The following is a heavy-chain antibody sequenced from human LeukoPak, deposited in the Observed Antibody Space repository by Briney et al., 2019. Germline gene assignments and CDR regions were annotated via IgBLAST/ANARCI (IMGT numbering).Heavy chain of an antibody. J-gene: IGHJ6*02. CDR3: AKVRDIVYYGMDV. D-gene: IGHD2-15*01. CDR1: GFTFSSYA. V-gene: IGHV3-23*01. Sequence: GGSLRLSCAASGFTFSSYAMSWVRQAPGKGPEGVSAISGSGGSTYYADSVKGRFTISRDNSKNTLYLQMNSLRAEDTAVYYCAKVRDIVYYGMDVWGQGTTVTVSS. CDR2: ISGSGGST.